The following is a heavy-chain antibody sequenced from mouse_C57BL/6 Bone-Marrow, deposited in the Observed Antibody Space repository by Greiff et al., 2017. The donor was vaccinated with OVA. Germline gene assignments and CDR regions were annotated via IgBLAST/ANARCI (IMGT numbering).Heavy chain of an antibody. D-gene: IGHD2-3*01. CDR2: IDPSDSYT. Sequence: QVQLQQSGAELVMPGASVKLSCKASGYTFTSYWMHWVKQRPGQGLEWIGEIDPSDSYTNYNQKFKGKSTLTVDKSSSTAYMQLSSLTSEDSAVYYCSLYDGYKAYWGQGTLVTVSA. V-gene: IGHV1-69*01. CDR3: SLYDGYKAY. J-gene: IGHJ3*01. CDR1: GYTFTSYW.